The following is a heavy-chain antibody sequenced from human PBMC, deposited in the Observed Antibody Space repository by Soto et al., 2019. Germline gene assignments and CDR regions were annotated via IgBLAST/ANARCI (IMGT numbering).Heavy chain of an antibody. Sequence: GGSLRLSCAASGFTFSDYAMSWVRQAPGKGLEWVSAISASDTTFYADSVKGRFTISRDNSRDTLYLQMNSLRAEDTAVYYCAKDGPRHSYYYYYMDVWGNGTTVTVSS. CDR1: GFTFSDYA. CDR3: AKDGPRHSYYYYYMDV. V-gene: IGHV3-23*01. CDR2: ISASDTT. J-gene: IGHJ6*03.